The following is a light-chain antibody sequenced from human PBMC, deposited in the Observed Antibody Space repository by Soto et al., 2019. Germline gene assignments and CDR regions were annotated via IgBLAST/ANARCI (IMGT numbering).Light chain of an antibody. CDR3: QQRSNWPL. CDR2: DAS. CDR1: QSRSSD. J-gene: IGKJ5*01. V-gene: IGKV3-11*01. Sequence: EIVLTQSPATLSLYPGEGATLXCRASQSRSSDFVWYQQKTGKAPRRLIYDASTRDTGITAMFRGSGCGTDFIITISSLEPEDFAVYQCQQRSNWPLFGEGTRLEI.